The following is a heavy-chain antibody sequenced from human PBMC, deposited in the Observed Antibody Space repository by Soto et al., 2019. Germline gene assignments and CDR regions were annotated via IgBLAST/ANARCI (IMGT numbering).Heavy chain of an antibody. CDR3: ARGSAAKRSFDL. Sequence: QVQLQESGPGLVNPSQTLSLMCTVSGAPISGGDYHWSWIRQPPGKGLEWIGYIVPSGATHYNSSLGSRITMSVETSKSHFSLKLTSVTAADTAVYFCARGSAAKRSFDLWGRGTLVTVSS. V-gene: IGHV4-30-4*01. J-gene: IGHJ2*01. CDR1: GAPISGGDYH. CDR2: IVPSGAT.